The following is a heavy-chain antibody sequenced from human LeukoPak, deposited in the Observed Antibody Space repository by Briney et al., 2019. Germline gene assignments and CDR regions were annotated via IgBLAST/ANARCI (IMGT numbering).Heavy chain of an antibody. CDR3: ARADIVGILKYFQH. Sequence: ASVKVSCKASGYTFTGYYMHWVRQAPGQGLEWMGWINPNSGGTNYAQKFQGRVTMTRDTSISTAYMELSRLRSDDTAVYYCARADIVGILKYFQHWGQGTLVTVSS. V-gene: IGHV1-2*02. CDR1: GYTFTGYY. D-gene: IGHD2-15*01. J-gene: IGHJ1*01. CDR2: INPNSGGT.